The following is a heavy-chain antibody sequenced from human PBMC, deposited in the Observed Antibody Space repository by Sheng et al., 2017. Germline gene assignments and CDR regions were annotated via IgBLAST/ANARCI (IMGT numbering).Heavy chain of an antibody. V-gene: IGHV3-66*01. CDR3: ARGQSDPQSLGAFDI. CDR1: GFTFSNYA. D-gene: IGHD3-10*01. J-gene: IGHJ3*02. CDR2: IYSGGNT. Sequence: EVQLVESGGGLVQPGGSLRLSCAASGFTFSNYAMNWVRQAPGKGLECVSVIYSGGNTYYADSVKGRFTISRDNSKNTLYLQMNSLRAEDTAVYYCARGQSDPQSLGAFDIWGQGTMVTVSS.